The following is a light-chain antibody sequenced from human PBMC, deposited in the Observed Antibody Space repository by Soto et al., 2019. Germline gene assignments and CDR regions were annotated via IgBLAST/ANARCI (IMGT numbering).Light chain of an antibody. V-gene: IGLV1-40*01. Sequence: QSVLTQPPSVSGAPGQRVTISCTGSSSNIGAGYDVHWYQQLPGTAPKLLIYGNSNRPSGVPDRFSGSKSGTSASLAINGLQAEDEADYYCQYYDSSLSVVVFGGGTKLTVL. CDR3: QYYDSSLSVVV. CDR1: SSNIGAGYD. J-gene: IGLJ2*01. CDR2: GNS.